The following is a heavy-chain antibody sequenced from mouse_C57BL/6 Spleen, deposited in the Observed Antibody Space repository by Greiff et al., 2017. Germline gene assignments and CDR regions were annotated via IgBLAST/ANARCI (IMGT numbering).Heavy chain of an antibody. CDR2: INYDGSST. Sequence: EVKLVESEGGLVQPGSSMKLSCTASGFTFSDYYMAWVRQVPEKGLEWVANINYDGSSTYYLDSLKSHFIISRDNAKNIIYLQMGSLKSEDKDTYYCARGGDGYDGVYCDDWGQGTTLTVSS. CDR3: ARGGDGYDGVYCDD. CDR1: GFTFSDYY. V-gene: IGHV5-16*01. J-gene: IGHJ2*01. D-gene: IGHD2-2*01.